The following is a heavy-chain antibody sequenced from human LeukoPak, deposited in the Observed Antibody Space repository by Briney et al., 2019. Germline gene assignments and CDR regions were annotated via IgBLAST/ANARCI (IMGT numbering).Heavy chain of an antibody. V-gene: IGHV3-30*12. CDR2: ISYDGSNK. Sequence: GGSLRLSCAASGFTFSRYGMHWVRQAPGKGLEWVAVISYDGSNKYYADSVKGRFTISRDNSKNTLYLQMNSLRAEDTAVYYCAKVAKGTYDFWSGYHKEAFDIWGQGTMVTVSS. J-gene: IGHJ3*02. CDR3: AKVAKGTYDFWSGYHKEAFDI. CDR1: GFTFSRYG. D-gene: IGHD3-3*01.